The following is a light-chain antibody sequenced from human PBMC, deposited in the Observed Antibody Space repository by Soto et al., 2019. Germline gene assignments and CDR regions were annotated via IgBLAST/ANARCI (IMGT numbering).Light chain of an antibody. Sequence: QSALTQPASVSGSPGQSITISCTGTSSEVGSYNLVSWYQQHPGKAPKLMIYEVSKRPSGVSNRFSGSKSGNTASLTISGLQAEDEADYYCCSYAGSRTFVVFGGGTKRTVL. J-gene: IGLJ2*01. CDR1: SSEVGSYNL. CDR2: EVS. CDR3: CSYAGSRTFVV. V-gene: IGLV2-23*02.